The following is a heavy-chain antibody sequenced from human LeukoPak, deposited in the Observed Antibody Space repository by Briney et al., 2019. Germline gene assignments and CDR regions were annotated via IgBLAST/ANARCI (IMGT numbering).Heavy chain of an antibody. V-gene: IGHV3-30*04. D-gene: IGHD3-22*01. J-gene: IGHJ4*02. Sequence: AGGSLRLSCAASGFTFSSFAMHWVRQAPGKGLEWVAVISYDGSNKYYADSVKGRFTISRDNSKNTLYLQMNSLRAEDTALYYCARSLPYYYDTSGYYPDWGQGTLVTVSS. CDR1: GFTFSSFA. CDR2: ISYDGSNK. CDR3: ARSLPYYYDTSGYYPD.